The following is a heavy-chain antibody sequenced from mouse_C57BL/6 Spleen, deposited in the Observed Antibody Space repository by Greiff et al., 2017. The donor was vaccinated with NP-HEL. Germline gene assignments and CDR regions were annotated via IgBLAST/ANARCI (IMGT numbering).Heavy chain of an antibody. CDR2: ISSGGDYI. D-gene: IGHD1-1*01. V-gene: IGHV5-9-1*02. Sequence: EVQLVESGEGLVKPGGSLKLSCAASGFTFSSYAMSWVRQTPEKRLEWVAYISSGGDYIYYADTVKGRFTISRDNARNTLYLQMSSLKSEDTAMYYCTRAAITTVVATGYFDYWGQGTTLTVSS. CDR1: GFTFSSYA. J-gene: IGHJ2*01. CDR3: TRAAITTVVATGYFDY.